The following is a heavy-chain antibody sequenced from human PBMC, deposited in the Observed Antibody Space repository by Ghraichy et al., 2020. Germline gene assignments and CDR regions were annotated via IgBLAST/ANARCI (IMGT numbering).Heavy chain of an antibody. V-gene: IGHV3-30*18. D-gene: IGHD6-25*01. J-gene: IGHJ3*02. CDR3: ANGPRSGAFDI. Sequence: GGSLRLSCEASGFTFSISDMHWVRQAPGKGLEWVAHVTPNGRNNYYADCVKGRFTISRDNSRNTVYLQMNSLRADDTAVYFCANGPRSGAFDIWGQGTMVTVSS. CDR1: GFTFSISD. CDR2: VTPNGRNN.